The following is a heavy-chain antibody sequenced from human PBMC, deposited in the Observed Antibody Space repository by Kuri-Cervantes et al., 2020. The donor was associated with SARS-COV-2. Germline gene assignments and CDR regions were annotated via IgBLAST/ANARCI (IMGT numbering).Heavy chain of an antibody. J-gene: IGHJ4*02. CDR2: ISSSSSTI. CDR3: MRDPPKQGR. Sequence: GGSLRLSCAASGFTLSSYSMNWVRQAQGKGLEWVSYISSSSSTIYYADSVKGRFTISRDNAKNSLYLQMNSLRVEDTAVYYCMRDPPKQGRWGQGTRVTVSS. CDR1: GFTLSSYS. V-gene: IGHV3-48*01.